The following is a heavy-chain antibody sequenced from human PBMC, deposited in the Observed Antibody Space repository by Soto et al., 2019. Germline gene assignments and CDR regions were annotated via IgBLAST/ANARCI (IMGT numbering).Heavy chain of an antibody. CDR2: IIPILGIA. J-gene: IGHJ5*02. V-gene: IGHV1-69*02. D-gene: IGHD6-13*01. CDR1: GGTFSSYT. Sequence: QVQLVQSGAEVKKPGSSVKVSCKASGGTFSSYTISWVRQAPGQGLEWMGRIIPILGIANYAQKFQGRVTITADKSTSTDYMELSSLRSEDTAVYYCARAEYSSSWYVINWFDPWGQGTLVTVSS. CDR3: ARAEYSSSWYVINWFDP.